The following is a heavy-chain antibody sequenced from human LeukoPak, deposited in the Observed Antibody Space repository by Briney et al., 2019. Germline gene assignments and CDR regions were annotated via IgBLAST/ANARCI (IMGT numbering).Heavy chain of an antibody. CDR1: GGSISSYY. J-gene: IGHJ4*02. V-gene: IGHV4-59*08. CDR2: IYYSGST. Sequence: SETLSLTCTVSGGSISSYYWSWIRQPPGKGLEWIGYIYYSGSTNYNPSLKSRVTISVDTSKNQFSLKLSSVTAADTAVYYCAKWFHHSSGWYPYFDYWGQGTLVTVSS. CDR3: AKWFHHSSGWYPYFDY. D-gene: IGHD6-19*01.